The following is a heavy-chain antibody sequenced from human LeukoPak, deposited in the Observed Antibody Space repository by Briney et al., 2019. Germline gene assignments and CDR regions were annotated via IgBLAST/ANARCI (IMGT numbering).Heavy chain of an antibody. J-gene: IGHJ5*02. D-gene: IGHD6-19*01. CDR1: GRPPSSSNYY. CDR2: IYYSGNN. Sequence: PSETLSLTCTVSGRPPSSSNYYWGWIRQPPARVLERIGSIYYSGNNYYNPSLKSRVTISVDTSKNQFSLKLNSVTAADTAVYYCVRHHRQWLPPNWFDPWGQGTLVTVSS. CDR3: VRHHRQWLPPNWFDP. V-gene: IGHV4-39*01.